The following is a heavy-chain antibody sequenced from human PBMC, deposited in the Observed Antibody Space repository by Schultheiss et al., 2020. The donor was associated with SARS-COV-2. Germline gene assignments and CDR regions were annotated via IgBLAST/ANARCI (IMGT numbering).Heavy chain of an antibody. CDR2: ISYDGSKK. Sequence: GGSLRLSCTASGFTFSSYAVHWVRQAPGKGLGWVAVISYDGSKKYYVDSVKGRFTISRDNFKNMLYLQMNSLRAEDTAVYYCARGRYGNYYDSSGWFDPWGQGTLVTVAS. D-gene: IGHD3-22*01. CDR3: ARGRYGNYYDSSGWFDP. CDR1: GFTFSSYA. J-gene: IGHJ5*02. V-gene: IGHV3-30*07.